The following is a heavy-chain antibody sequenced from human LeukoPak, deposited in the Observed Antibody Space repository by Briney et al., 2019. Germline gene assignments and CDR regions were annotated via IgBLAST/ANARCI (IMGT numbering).Heavy chain of an antibody. CDR3: ARVSPTVLEGDY. Sequence: GASVKVSCKASGYTLTSYGISWVRQAPGQGLEWMGWISGYNGNTNYAQKLQGRVTMTTDTSTSTAHMELRSLRSDDTAVYYCARVSPTVLEGDYWGQGTLVTVSS. J-gene: IGHJ4*02. V-gene: IGHV1-18*04. D-gene: IGHD1-1*01. CDR1: GYTLTSYG. CDR2: ISGYNGNT.